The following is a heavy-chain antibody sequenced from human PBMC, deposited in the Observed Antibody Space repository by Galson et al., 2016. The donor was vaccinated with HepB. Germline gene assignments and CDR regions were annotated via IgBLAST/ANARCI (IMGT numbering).Heavy chain of an antibody. J-gene: IGHJ6*01. Sequence: SLRLSCAASGFTFSDFSMNWVRQAPGKGLEWISYISNSNHTIYNEDSVKGRFTISRDNAKNSVFLQMNSLRDEDTAVYYCARLRGFWSGFGVWGQGTTVTVSS. D-gene: IGHD3-3*01. V-gene: IGHV3-48*02. CDR2: ISNSNHTI. CDR3: ARLRGFWSGFGV. CDR1: GFTFSDFS.